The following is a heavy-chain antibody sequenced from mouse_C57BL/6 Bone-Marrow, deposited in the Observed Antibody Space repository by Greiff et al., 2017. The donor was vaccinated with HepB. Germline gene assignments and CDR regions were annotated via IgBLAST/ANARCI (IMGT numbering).Heavy chain of an antibody. Sequence: VHVKQSGPELVKPGASVKIPCKASGYTFTDYNMDWVKQSHGKSLEWIGDINPNNGGTIYNQKFKGKATLTVDKSSSTAYMELRSLTSEDTAVYYCARSSDVPWFAYWGQGTLVTVSA. CDR2: INPNNGGT. V-gene: IGHV1-18*01. CDR3: ARSSDVPWFAY. J-gene: IGHJ3*01. CDR1: GYTFTDYN.